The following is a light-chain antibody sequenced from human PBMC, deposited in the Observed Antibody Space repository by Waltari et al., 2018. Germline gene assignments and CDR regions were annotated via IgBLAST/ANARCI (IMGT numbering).Light chain of an antibody. Sequence: QSALTQPASVSGSPGQSITISCTGTRSDVGNYNLVSWYQQHPGKAPKLMISEVNKRPSGVSNRFSGSKSGTTASLTISGLQSEDEASYYCSSYISSTSVIFGGGTKLTVL. CDR3: SSYISSTSVI. CDR2: EVN. CDR1: RSDVGNYNL. J-gene: IGLJ2*01. V-gene: IGLV2-23*02.